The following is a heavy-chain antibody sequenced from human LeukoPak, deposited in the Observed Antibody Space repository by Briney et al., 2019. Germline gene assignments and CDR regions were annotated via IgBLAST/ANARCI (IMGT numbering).Heavy chain of an antibody. CDR3: ATIAPAVSTVY. V-gene: IGHV3-66*01. CDR2: IYSNGDT. J-gene: IGHJ4*02. Sequence: GGSLRLSCAASGFTFSSYSMNWVRQAPGKGLDWVSVIYSNGDTDYADSVKGRFTISRDNSKNTVYLQMHSLGAEDTAVYYCATIAPAVSTVYWGQGTLVTVSS. CDR1: GFTFSSYS. D-gene: IGHD6-13*01.